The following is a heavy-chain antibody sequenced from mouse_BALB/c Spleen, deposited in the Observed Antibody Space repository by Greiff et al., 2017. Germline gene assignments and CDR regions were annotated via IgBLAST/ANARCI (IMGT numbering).Heavy chain of an antibody. D-gene: IGHD1-1*01. CDR1: GFNIKDTY. V-gene: IGHV14-3*02. J-gene: IGHJ4*01. CDR2: IDPANGNT. Sequence: VQLQQSGAELVKPGASVKLSCTASGFNIKDTYMHWVKQRPEQGLEWIGRIDPANGNTKYDPKFQGKATITADTSSNTAYLQLSSLTSEDTAVYYCASPYYDGSSSRAMDYWGQGTSVTVSS. CDR3: ASPYYDGSSSRAMDY.